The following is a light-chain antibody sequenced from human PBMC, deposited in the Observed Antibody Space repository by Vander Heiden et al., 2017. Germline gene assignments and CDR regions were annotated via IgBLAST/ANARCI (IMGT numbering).Light chain of an antibody. V-gene: IGKV1-39*01. Sequence: DIQMTQSPSSLSASIGDRVTITCRASQGISTYLNWYQQKPGKAPELLMFAMSSLQSGVPSRFSGSGSGTDFTLTISGLLPEDSATYYCQQSYSTPWTFGHGTKVEIK. CDR3: QQSYSTPWT. CDR2: AMS. CDR1: QGISTY. J-gene: IGKJ1*01.